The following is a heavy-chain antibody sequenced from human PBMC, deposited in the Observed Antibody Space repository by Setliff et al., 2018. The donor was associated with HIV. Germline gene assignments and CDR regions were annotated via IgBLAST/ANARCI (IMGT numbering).Heavy chain of an antibody. CDR1: GYRFTGFA. V-gene: IGHV1-3*01. J-gene: IGHJ4*02. Sequence: ASVKVSCKASGYRFTGFAIHWVRQAPGQRFEWMGWINAGTGNTKYSQKFQDRVTISRDIHANTAYMELSSLRSEDTAIYYCARSLREYSYGSPDYWGPGTLGTVS. CDR3: ARSLREYSYGSPDY. CDR2: INAGTGNT. D-gene: IGHD5-18*01.